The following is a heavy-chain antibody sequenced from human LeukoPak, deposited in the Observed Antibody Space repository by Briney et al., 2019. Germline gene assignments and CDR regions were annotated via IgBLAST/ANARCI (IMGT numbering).Heavy chain of an antibody. D-gene: IGHD5-18*01. CDR2: IYYTETT. CDR3: ARGYGRYFDY. CDR1: NGSISSFY. J-gene: IGHJ4*02. V-gene: IGHV4-59*01. Sequence: SETLSLTCTVSNGSISSFYWTWIRQPPGKGLEWIGYIYYTETTDYNPSLKSRVTISVDTSKNQFSLKLSSVTAADTAVYYCARGYGRYFDYWGQGTLVTVSS.